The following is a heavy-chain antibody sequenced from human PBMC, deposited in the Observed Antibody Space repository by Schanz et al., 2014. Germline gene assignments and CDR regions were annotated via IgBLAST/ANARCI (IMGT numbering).Heavy chain of an antibody. Sequence: QVQLQQWGAGLLKPSETLSLTCAVYGGSFSSNYWSWIRQPPGKGLEWIGEINQRGTTNYNPSLKSRVTMSVDTSKNQISLKLRSVTAADTAVYYCARGTRERVLLRSWQVAFDIWGQGTMVTVSS. J-gene: IGHJ3*02. CDR1: GGSFSSNY. V-gene: IGHV4-34*02. CDR3: ARGTRERVLLRSWQVAFDI. D-gene: IGHD3-10*02. CDR2: INQRGTT.